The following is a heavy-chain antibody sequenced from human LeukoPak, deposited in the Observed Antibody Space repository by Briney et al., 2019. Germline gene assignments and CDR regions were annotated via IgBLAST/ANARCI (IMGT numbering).Heavy chain of an antibody. Sequence: GGSLRLSCAASGFTFSSYAMSWVRQAPGKGLEWVSAISGSGGSTYYADSVKGRFTISRDNSKNTLYLQMNSLRAEDTAVYYCANSLVYAPQNRDDYYFDYWGQGTLVTVSS. CDR1: GFTFSSYA. CDR2: ISGSGGST. J-gene: IGHJ4*02. D-gene: IGHD5-24*01. V-gene: IGHV3-23*01. CDR3: ANSLVYAPQNRDDYYFDY.